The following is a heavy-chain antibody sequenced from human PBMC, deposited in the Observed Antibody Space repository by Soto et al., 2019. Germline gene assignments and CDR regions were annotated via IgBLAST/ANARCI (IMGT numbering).Heavy chain of an antibody. J-gene: IGHJ6*02. V-gene: IGHV3-9*01. D-gene: IGHD1-26*01. CDR1: GFTFDDYA. CDR3: AKDISGRGSFYYYYGVDV. CDR2: ISWNSGSI. Sequence: HPVGSLRLSCTASGFTFDDYAMHWVRQAPGKGLEWVSGISWNSGSIGYADSVKARFTISRDNAKNSLYLQMNSLRAEDTALYYCAKDISGRGSFYYYYGVDVWGQGTTVTVSS.